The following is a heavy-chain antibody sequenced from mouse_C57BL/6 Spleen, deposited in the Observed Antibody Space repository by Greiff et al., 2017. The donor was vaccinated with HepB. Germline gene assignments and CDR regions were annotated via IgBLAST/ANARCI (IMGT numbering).Heavy chain of an antibody. V-gene: IGHV14-2*01. D-gene: IGHD4-1*01. CDR2: IDPEDGET. J-gene: IGHJ3*01. CDR3: SNWDGFAY. CDR1: GFNIKDYY. Sequence: VQLKQSGAELVKPGASVKLSCTASGFNIKDYYMHWVKQRTEQGLEWIGRIDPEDGETKYAPKFQVKATITADTSSNTAYLQLSSLTSEDTAVYYCSNWDGFAYWGQGTLVTVSA.